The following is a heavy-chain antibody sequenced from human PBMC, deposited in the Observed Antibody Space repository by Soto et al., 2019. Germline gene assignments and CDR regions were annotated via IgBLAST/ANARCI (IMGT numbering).Heavy chain of an antibody. CDR2: IKQDGSEK. Sequence: GGSLRLSCAASGFTFSSYWMSWVRQAPGKGLEWVANIKQDGSEKYYVDSVKGRFTISRDNAKNSLYLQMNSLRAEDTAVYYCARDEGSSWYRILYYYGMDVWGQGTTVTVSS. V-gene: IGHV3-7*05. CDR1: GFTFSSYW. J-gene: IGHJ6*02. D-gene: IGHD6-13*01. CDR3: ARDEGSSWYRILYYYGMDV.